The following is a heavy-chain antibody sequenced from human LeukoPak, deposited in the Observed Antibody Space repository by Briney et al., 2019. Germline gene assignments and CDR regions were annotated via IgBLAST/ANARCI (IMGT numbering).Heavy chain of an antibody. D-gene: IGHD3-10*01. CDR3: AKHYTSGAFDF. V-gene: IGHV3-23*01. CDR1: GFTFSSNG. CDR2: ISGSDGDT. Sequence: GGSLRLSCAASGFTFSSNGMSWVRQARGKGLEWVSAISGSDGDTYYADSVRGRFSISRDNSKNTLYLQMNSPRAEDTAVYYCAKHYTSGAFDFWGQGILVTVSP. J-gene: IGHJ4*02.